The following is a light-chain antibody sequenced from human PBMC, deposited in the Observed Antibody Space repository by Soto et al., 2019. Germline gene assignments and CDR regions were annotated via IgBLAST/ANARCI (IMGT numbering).Light chain of an antibody. J-gene: IGKJ5*01. CDR1: QSVSSSY. CDR3: QQYGSSPPTT. V-gene: IGKV3-20*01. Sequence: EIVLTQSPGTLSLSPGEIATLSCRASQSVSSSYLAWYQQKPGQAPRLLIYGASSSATGIPDRFSGSRSGTACTLTISRLEPADFAVYYCQQYGSSPPTTFGQGTRLEIK. CDR2: GAS.